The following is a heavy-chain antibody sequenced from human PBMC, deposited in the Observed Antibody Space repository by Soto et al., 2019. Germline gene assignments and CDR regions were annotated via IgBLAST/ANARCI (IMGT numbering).Heavy chain of an antibody. CDR2: IYYSGST. CDR1: GGSISSGDYY. CDR3: ARVGGGIYGDYEYYFDY. Sequence: SETLSLTCTVSGGSISSGDYYWSWIRQPPGKGLEWIGYIYYSGSTYYNPSLKSRVTISVDTSKNQFSLKLSSVTAADTAVYYCARVGGGIYGDYEYYFDYWGQGTLVTVS. D-gene: IGHD4-17*01. V-gene: IGHV4-30-4*01. J-gene: IGHJ4*02.